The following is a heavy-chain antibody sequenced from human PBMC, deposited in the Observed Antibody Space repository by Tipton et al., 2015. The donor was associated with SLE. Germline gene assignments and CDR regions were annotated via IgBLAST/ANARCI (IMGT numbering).Heavy chain of an antibody. CDR3: ARDETYYDFWYFDL. CDR2: IYTSGST. V-gene: IGHV4-61*02. J-gene: IGHJ2*01. D-gene: IGHD3-3*01. Sequence: TLSLTCTVSGGSISSGSYYWSWIRQPAGKGLEWIGRIYTSGSTNYNPSLKSRVTISVDTSKNQFSLKLSSVTAADTAVYYCARDETYYDFWYFDLWGRGTVVTVSS. CDR1: GGSISSGSYY.